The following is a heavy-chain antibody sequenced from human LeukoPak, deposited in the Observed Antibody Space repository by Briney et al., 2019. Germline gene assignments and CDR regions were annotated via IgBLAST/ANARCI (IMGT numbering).Heavy chain of an antibody. CDR3: ASAHVGLDYDFWSGYYGNWFDP. V-gene: IGHV1-2*02. D-gene: IGHD3-3*01. CDR2: INPNSGGT. CDR1: GYTFTGYY. J-gene: IGHJ5*02. Sequence: ASVKVSCKASGYTFTGYYMHWVRQAPGQGLEWMGWINPNSGGTNYAQKFQGRVTMTRDTSISTAYMELSRLRSDDTAVYYCASAHVGLDYDFWSGYYGNWFDPWGQGTLVTVSS.